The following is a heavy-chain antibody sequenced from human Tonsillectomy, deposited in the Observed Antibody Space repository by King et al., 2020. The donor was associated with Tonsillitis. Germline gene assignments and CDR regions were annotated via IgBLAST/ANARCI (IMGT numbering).Heavy chain of an antibody. Sequence: QLVQSGAEVKKPGESLKISCKGSGYSCTSYWIGWVRQMPEKGLEWMGSIYPDDSVTKYSPSVQGQVPISADKSSRTAYQQWSSLKASDTAMYYCARAAAGNDYFDSWGQGTLVTVSS. CDR2: IYPDDSVT. CDR3: ARAAAGNDYFDS. D-gene: IGHD6-13*01. J-gene: IGHJ4*02. CDR1: GYSCTSYW. V-gene: IGHV5-51*01.